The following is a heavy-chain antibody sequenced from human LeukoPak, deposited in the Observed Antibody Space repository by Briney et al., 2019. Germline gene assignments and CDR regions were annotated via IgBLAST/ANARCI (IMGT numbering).Heavy chain of an antibody. V-gene: IGHV3-53*01. Sequence: GGSLRLSCAASGFSVSSNYVNWVRQAPGKGLEWVSAIYRGGSTYYADSVRGRFTISRDSSKNTLYLQMNSLRDEDTAVYYCARGSYGSGNYYIGDAFDLWGQGTMVTVSS. J-gene: IGHJ3*01. D-gene: IGHD3-10*01. CDR2: IYRGGST. CDR1: GFSVSSNY. CDR3: ARGSYGSGNYYIGDAFDL.